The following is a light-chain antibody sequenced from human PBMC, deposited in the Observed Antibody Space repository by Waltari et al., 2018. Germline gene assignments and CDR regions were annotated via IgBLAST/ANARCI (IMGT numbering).Light chain of an antibody. CDR1: QSVNTK. CDR2: DAS. CDR3: QQRSNWPPMYT. V-gene: IGKV3-11*01. J-gene: IGKJ2*01. Sequence: EIVLTQSPATLSLSPGQGATLSCRASQSVNTKLAWYQQKPGQAPRLLIYDASNRATGIPGRFSGRGSGTDFTLTISSLEPEDFAVYCCQQRSNWPPMYTFGQGTKLEIK.